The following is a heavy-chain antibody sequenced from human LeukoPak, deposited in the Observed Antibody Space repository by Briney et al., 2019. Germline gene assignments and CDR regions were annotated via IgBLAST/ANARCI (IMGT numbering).Heavy chain of an antibody. Sequence: SETLSLTCTVSGGSISSSSYYWGWIRQPPGKGLEWIGSIYYSGSTYYNPSLKSRVTISVDTSKNQFSLKLSSVTAADTAVYYCAMPHPTYSSGWDPFDYWGQGTLVTVSS. D-gene: IGHD6-19*01. V-gene: IGHV4-39*01. CDR1: GGSISSSSYY. CDR3: AMPHPTYSSGWDPFDY. CDR2: IYYSGST. J-gene: IGHJ4*02.